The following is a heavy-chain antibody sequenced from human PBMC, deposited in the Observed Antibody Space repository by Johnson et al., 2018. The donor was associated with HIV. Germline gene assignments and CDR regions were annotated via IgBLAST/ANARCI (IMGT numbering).Heavy chain of an antibody. CDR2: IWYDGSNT. J-gene: IGHJ3*02. Sequence: QVQLVESGGGVVQPGRSLRLSCAASGFTFSSYGMHWVRQAPGKGLEWVAVIWYDGSNTCYADSVKGRFTISRDNPKNTLYLQMNSLRAEDTALYYCARGWGYGGGPGAFDIWGQGTMVTVSS. V-gene: IGHV3-33*01. CDR1: GFTFSSYG. D-gene: IGHD1-26*01. CDR3: ARGWGYGGGPGAFDI.